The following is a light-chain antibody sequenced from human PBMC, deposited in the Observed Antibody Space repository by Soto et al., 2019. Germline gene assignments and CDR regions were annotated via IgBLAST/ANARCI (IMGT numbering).Light chain of an antibody. J-gene: IGKJ4*01. Sequence: EIVMTHSPATLSVSPGERATLSCRASQSVSSNLAWYQQKPGQAPRLLIYGASSRATGIPDRFSGSGSGTEFTLTISSLQPDDFATYYCQQYNSYPLTFGGGTKVDIK. CDR3: QQYNSYPLT. V-gene: IGKV3D-15*01. CDR1: QSVSSN. CDR2: GAS.